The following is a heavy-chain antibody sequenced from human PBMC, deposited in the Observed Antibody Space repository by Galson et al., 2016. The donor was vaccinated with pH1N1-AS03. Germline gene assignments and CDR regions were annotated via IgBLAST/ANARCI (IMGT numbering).Heavy chain of an antibody. D-gene: IGHD3-16*01. CDR3: AREPVGPTQGEY. CDR1: GFTINNNY. J-gene: IGHJ4*02. Sequence: SLRLSCAASGFTINNNYMSWVRQAPGKGLEWVSVIYGGGDTFYADSVKGRFTISRDNSKNTVYLQMNSLRVEDTAVYYCAREPVGPTQGEYWGQGTLVTVSS. CDR2: IYGGGDT. V-gene: IGHV3-53*01.